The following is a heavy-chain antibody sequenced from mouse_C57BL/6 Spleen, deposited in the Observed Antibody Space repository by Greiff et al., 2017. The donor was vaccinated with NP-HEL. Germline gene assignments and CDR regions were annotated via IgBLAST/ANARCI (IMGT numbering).Heavy chain of an antibody. CDR3: ARSRSPYYYAMDY. V-gene: IGHV1-63*01. CDR2: IYPGGGYT. J-gene: IGHJ4*01. Sequence: QVQLKESGAELVRPGTSVKMSCKASGYTFTNYWIGWAKQRPGHGLEWIGDIYPGGGYTNYNEKFKGKATLTADKSSSTAYMQFSSLTSEDSAIYYCARSRSPYYYAMDYWGQGTSVTVSS. CDR1: GYTFTNYW.